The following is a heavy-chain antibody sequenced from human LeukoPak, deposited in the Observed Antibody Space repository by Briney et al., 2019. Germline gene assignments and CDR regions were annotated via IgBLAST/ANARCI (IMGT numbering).Heavy chain of an antibody. D-gene: IGHD6-13*01. CDR1: GFTFSRYA. CDR3: AKDGDSSPTRY. Sequence: GGSLRLSCAASGFTFSRYAMSWVRQAPGKGLEWVSAISGSGGSTYYADSVKGRFTISRDNSKNTLYLQMNSLRAEDTAVYYCAKDGDSSPTRYWGQGTLVTVSS. V-gene: IGHV3-23*01. CDR2: ISGSGGST. J-gene: IGHJ4*02.